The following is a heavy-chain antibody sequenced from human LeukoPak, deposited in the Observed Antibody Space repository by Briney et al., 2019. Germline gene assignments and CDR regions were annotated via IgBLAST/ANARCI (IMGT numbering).Heavy chain of an antibody. Sequence: HPGGSLRLSCAASGFTVSSNYMSWVRQAPGKGLEWVSVIYSGGSTYYADSVKGRFTISRDNSKNTLYLQMNSLRAEDTAVYYCASSIVGATTDFDYWGREPWSPSPQ. CDR2: IYSGGST. J-gene: IGHJ4*02. V-gene: IGHV3-53*01. CDR3: ASSIVGATTDFDY. D-gene: IGHD1-26*01. CDR1: GFTVSSNY.